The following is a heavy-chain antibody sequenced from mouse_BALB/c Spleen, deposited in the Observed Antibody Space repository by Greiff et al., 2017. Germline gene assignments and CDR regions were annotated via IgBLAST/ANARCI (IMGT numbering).Heavy chain of an antibody. Sequence: EVKVVESGGGLVKPGGSLKLSCAASGFTFSSYAMSWVRQSPEKRLEWVAEISSGGSYTYYPDTVTGRFTISRDNAKNTLYLEMSSLRSEDTAMYYCAGSYDCYAMDYWGQGTSVTVSS. CDR2: ISSGGSYT. D-gene: IGHD2-12*01. CDR3: AGSYDCYAMDY. CDR1: GFTFSSYA. V-gene: IGHV5-9-4*01. J-gene: IGHJ4*01.